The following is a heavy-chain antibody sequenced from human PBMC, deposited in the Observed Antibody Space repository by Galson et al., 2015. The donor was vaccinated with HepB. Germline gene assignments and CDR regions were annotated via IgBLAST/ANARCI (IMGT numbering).Heavy chain of an antibody. Sequence: SLRLSCAASGFMFRSFGMHWVRQSPGKALEWVALISYDGNNKEYADSMRGRFNISRDNSKNTLYLQMTSLRAEDTAVYYCARGSKELDYWGQGALVTVSS. V-gene: IGHV3-30*03. D-gene: IGHD1-26*01. J-gene: IGHJ4*02. CDR3: ARGSKELDY. CDR1: GFMFRSFG. CDR2: ISYDGNNK.